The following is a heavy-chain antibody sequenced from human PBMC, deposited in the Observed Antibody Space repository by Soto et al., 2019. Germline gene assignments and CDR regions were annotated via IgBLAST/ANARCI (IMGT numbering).Heavy chain of an antibody. CDR1: GFTFSSYA. V-gene: IGHV3-30-3*01. Sequence: QVQLVESGGGVVQPGRSLRLSCAASGFTFSSYAMHWVRQAPGKGLEWVAVISYDGSNKYYADSVKGRFTISGDNSKNTLYLQMNSLRAEDTAVYYCARDRVVIIGGAGYYGMDVW. CDR3: ARDRVVIIGGAGYYGMDV. J-gene: IGHJ6*01. CDR2: ISYDGSNK. D-gene: IGHD3-3*01.